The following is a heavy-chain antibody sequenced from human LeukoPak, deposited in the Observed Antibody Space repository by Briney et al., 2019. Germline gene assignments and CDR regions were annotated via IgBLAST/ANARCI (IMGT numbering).Heavy chain of an antibody. CDR1: GFTFSSYA. V-gene: IGHV3-23*01. CDR2: ISGSGGST. J-gene: IGHJ4*02. Sequence: PGGSLRLSCAASGFTFSSYARSGGRQAPGKGLEWVLAISGSGGSTYYADSVKRRFTISSDNSNHTLYLQTNSLRPEDTAVYYCAKPSPDLGRYYFHYWGQGTLVTVSS. CDR3: AKPSPDLGRYYFHY.